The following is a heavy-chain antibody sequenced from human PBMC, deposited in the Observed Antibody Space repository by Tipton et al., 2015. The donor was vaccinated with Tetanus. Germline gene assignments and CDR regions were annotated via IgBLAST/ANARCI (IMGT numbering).Heavy chain of an antibody. Sequence: LRLSCTVSGDSISGGSYYWAWIRQPPGKGLEWIGSIYESGDTYYIPSLKSRVTISVDTSKNLFSLKLNSMTATDTAVYFCARHQSGYFTPFDYWGQGTLVTVSS. CDR3: ARHQSGYFTPFDY. D-gene: IGHD3-3*01. CDR2: IYESGDT. V-gene: IGHV4-39*01. CDR1: GDSISGGSYY. J-gene: IGHJ4*02.